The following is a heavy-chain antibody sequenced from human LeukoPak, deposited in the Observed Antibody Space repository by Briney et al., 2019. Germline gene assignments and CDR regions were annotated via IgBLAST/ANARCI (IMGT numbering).Heavy chain of an antibody. D-gene: IGHD2-2*01. V-gene: IGHV1-69*05. CDR3: ARGTYCSSTSCSGRYYMDV. CDR2: IIPIFGTA. J-gene: IGHJ6*03. CDR1: GYTFSGYA. Sequence: ASVKVSCKASGYTFSGYAISWVRQAPGQGLEWMGGIIPIFGTANYAQKFQGRVTITTDESTSTAYMELSSLRSEDTAVYYCARGTYCSSTSCSGRYYMDVWGKGTTVTVSS.